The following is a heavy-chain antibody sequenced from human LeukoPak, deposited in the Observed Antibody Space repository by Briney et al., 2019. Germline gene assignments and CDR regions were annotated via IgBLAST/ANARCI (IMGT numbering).Heavy chain of an antibody. CDR1: GGSFSGYY. V-gene: IGHV4-34*01. D-gene: IGHD4-17*01. CDR2: INHSGST. CDR3: ARSLFGGDYAWLDP. Sequence: SETLSLTCAVYGGSFSGYYWSWIRQPPGKGLEWIGEINHSGSTNYNPSLKSRVTISVDTSKNQFSLKLSSVTAADTAVYYCARSLFGGDYAWLDPWGQGTLVTVSS. J-gene: IGHJ5*02.